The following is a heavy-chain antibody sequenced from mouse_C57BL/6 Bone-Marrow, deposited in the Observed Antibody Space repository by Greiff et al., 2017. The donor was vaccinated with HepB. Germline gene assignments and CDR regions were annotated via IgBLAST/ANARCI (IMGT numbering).Heavy chain of an antibody. Sequence: QVQLQQSGAELVKPGASVKISCKASGYAFSSYWMNWVKQRPGKGLEWIGQIYPGDGDTNYNGKFKGKATLTADKSSSTAYMQLSSLTSEDSAVYFCASKGNYGSSYPYYFDYWGQGTTLTVSS. CDR3: ASKGNYGSSYPYYFDY. V-gene: IGHV1-80*01. D-gene: IGHD1-1*01. J-gene: IGHJ2*01. CDR2: IYPGDGDT. CDR1: GYAFSSYW.